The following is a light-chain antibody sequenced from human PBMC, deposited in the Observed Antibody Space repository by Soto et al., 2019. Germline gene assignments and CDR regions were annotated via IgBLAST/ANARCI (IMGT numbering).Light chain of an antibody. V-gene: IGLV2-14*01. J-gene: IGLJ2*01. CDR1: SSDVGGYNY. CDR2: DVS. CDR3: SSYTSSSTLVV. Sequence: QSALTQPASVSGSPGQSITISCTGTSSDVGGYNYVSWYQQHPGKAPKLMIYDVSNRPSGVSNRFSGSKSGNTASLTISGLQAEDEADYYCSSYTSSSTLVVFGGWTQLIVL.